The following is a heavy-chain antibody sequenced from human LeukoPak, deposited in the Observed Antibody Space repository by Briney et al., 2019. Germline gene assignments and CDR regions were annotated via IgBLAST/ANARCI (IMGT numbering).Heavy chain of an antibody. CDR1: GYSFTSYW. CDR2: IYPGDSDT. V-gene: IGHV5-51*01. J-gene: IGHJ6*02. D-gene: IGHD4-11*01. Sequence: RGESLKISCKGSGYSFTSYWIGWVRQMPGKGLEWMGIIYPGDSDTRYSPSFQGQVTISADKSISTAYLQWSSLKASDTAMYYCARHDNYPYYYYGMDVWGQGTTVTVSS. CDR3: ARHDNYPYYYYGMDV.